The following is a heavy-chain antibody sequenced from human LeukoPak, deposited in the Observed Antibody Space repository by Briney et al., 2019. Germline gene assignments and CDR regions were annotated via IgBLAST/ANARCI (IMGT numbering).Heavy chain of an antibody. J-gene: IGHJ4*02. V-gene: IGHV3-21*01. Sequence: GGSLRLSCAASGFTFSSYSMNWVRQAPGKGLEWVSSISSSSSYIYYADSVKGRFTISRDDSKNTLYLQMNSLRAEDTAVYYCARDRRDYVWGSYPPGDYWGQGTLVTVSS. CDR1: GFTFSSYS. D-gene: IGHD3-16*02. CDR3: ARDRRDYVWGSYPPGDY. CDR2: ISSSSSYI.